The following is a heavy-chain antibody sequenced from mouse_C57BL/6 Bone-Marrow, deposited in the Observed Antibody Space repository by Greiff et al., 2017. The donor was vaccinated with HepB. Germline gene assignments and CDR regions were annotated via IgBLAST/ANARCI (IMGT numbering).Heavy chain of an antibody. CDR1: GYTFTSYW. J-gene: IGHJ4*01. Sequence: QVQLQQSGAELVMPGASVKLSCKASGYTFTSYWMHWVKQRPGQGLEWIGEIDPSDSYTNYNQKFKGKSTLTVDKSSSTAYMQLSSLTSEDSAVYYGARTLLRCDYYAMDYWGQGTSVTVSS. D-gene: IGHD1-1*01. V-gene: IGHV1-69*01. CDR3: ARTLLRCDYYAMDY. CDR2: IDPSDSYT.